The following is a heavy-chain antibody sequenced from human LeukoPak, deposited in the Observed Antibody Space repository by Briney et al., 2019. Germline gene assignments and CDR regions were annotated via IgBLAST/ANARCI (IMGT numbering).Heavy chain of an antibody. CDR3: ARDKPGGSGSLDY. D-gene: IGHD3-10*01. Sequence: GESLRLSCAASGFTVSSNYMNWVRQAPGKGLEWVSIIYSGGSTDYADSVKGRFSISRDNSKNTLYLQMNSLRADDTAVCYCARDKPGGSGSLDYWGQGTLVTVSS. V-gene: IGHV3-53*01. CDR1: GFTVSSNY. CDR2: IYSGGST. J-gene: IGHJ4*02.